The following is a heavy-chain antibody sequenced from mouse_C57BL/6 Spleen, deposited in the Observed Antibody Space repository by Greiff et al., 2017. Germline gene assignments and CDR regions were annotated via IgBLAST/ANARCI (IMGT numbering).Heavy chain of an antibody. V-gene: IGHV3-6*01. CDR1: GYSITSGYY. J-gene: IGHJ2*01. CDR3: ARWGYYSNYVDFDY. D-gene: IGHD2-5*01. Sequence: ESGPGLVKPSQSLSLTCSVTGYSITSGYYWNWIRQFPGNKLEWMGYISYDGSNNYNPSLKNRISITRDTSKNQFFLKLNSVTTEDTATYYCARWGYYSNYVDFDYWGQGTTLTVSS. CDR2: ISYDGSN.